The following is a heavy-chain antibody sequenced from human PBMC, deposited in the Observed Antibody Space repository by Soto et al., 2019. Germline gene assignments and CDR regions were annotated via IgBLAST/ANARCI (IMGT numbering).Heavy chain of an antibody. CDR1: GYTFTSYY. CDR3: ARVLNHWNDYYYGMDV. V-gene: IGHV1-46*01. Sequence: GASVKVSCKASGYTFTSYYMHWVRQAPGQGLEWMGIINPSGGSTSYAQKFQGRVTMTRDTSTSTVYMELSSLRSEDTAVYYCARVLNHWNDYYYGMDVWGQGTTVTVSS. J-gene: IGHJ6*02. CDR2: INPSGGST. D-gene: IGHD1-1*01.